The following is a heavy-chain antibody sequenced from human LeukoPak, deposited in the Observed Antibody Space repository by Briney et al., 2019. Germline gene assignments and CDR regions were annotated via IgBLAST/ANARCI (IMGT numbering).Heavy chain of an antibody. CDR2: INHSGST. J-gene: IGHJ4*02. CDR1: VRSFSGYY. V-gene: IGHV4-34*01. CDR3: ARDGDY. Sequence: SETLSLTCAVDVRSFSGYYWSWIRQPPWKGLEWIGEINHSGSTNYNPSLKSRVTISVDTSKNQFSLKLSSVTAADTAVYYCARDGDYWGQGTLVTISS.